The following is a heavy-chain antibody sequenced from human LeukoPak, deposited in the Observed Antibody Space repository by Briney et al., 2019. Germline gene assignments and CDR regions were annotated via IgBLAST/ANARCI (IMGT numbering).Heavy chain of an antibody. CDR2: IIPIFGTA. Sequence: SVKVSCKASGGTFSSYAISWVRQAPGQGLEWMGGIIPIFGTANYAQKFQGRVTMTTDTSTSTAYMELRSLRSDDTAVYYCARRRDGDYEDYWGQGTLVTVSS. CDR1: GGTFSSYA. J-gene: IGHJ4*02. CDR3: ARRRDGDYEDY. V-gene: IGHV1-69*05. D-gene: IGHD4-17*01.